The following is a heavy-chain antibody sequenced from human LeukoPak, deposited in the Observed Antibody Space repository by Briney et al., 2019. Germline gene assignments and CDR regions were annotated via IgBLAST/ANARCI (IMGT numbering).Heavy chain of an antibody. CDR1: GFTFGDYA. J-gene: IGHJ4*02. CDR3: TRDRDYYDSSGYSLDY. V-gene: IGHV3-49*03. D-gene: IGHD3-22*01. Sequence: PGGSLRLSCTASGFTFGDYAMSWFRQAPGKGLEWVGFIRSKAYGGTTEYAASVKGRFTISRGDSKSIAYLQMNSLKTEDTAVYYCTRDRDYYDSSGYSLDYWGQGTLVTVSS. CDR2: IRSKAYGGTT.